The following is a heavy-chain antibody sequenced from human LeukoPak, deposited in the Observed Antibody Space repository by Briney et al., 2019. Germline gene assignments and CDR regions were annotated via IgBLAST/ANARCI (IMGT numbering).Heavy chain of an antibody. V-gene: IGHV3-23*01. CDR3: ATDAIGAAGTVGSLDY. D-gene: IGHD6-13*01. Sequence: PGGSLRLSCAASGFTFSSYSMDWVRQAPGKGLEWVSSISGSGDKTYYADSVKGRFTISRDNSKNTLYLQMNSLRAEDTAVYYCATDAIGAAGTVGSLDYWGQGTLVTVSS. CDR1: GFTFSSYS. CDR2: ISGSGDKT. J-gene: IGHJ4*02.